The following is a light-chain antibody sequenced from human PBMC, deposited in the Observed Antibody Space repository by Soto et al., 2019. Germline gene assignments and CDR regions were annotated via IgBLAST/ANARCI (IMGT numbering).Light chain of an antibody. CDR1: NTNIGAGYD. CDR2: ANI. V-gene: IGLV1-40*01. CDR3: QSDGSSLSAWKV. J-gene: IGLJ3*02. Sequence: QPVLTQPHSVSGAPGQRVSISCTGTNTNIGAGYDVNWYQLPPRTAPKLLIYANINRPSRVPDRFSGSTSGASAFLVITGLQAGDEADHYYQSDGSSLSAWKVFGGGTKLTVL.